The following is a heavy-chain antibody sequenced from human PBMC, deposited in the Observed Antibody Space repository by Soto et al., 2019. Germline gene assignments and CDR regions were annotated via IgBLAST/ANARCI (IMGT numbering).Heavy chain of an antibody. Sequence: EVQLLESGGGLVQPGGSLRLSCAASGFTFSSYAMSWVRQAPGKGLEWVSAISGSGGSTYYADSVKGRFTISRDNSKNTLYLQMNSLRAEDTAVYYCASRLKEGDGYDYGMDVWGQGTTVTVSS. CDR2: ISGSGGST. V-gene: IGHV3-23*01. CDR3: ASRLKEGDGYDYGMDV. CDR1: GFTFSSYA. J-gene: IGHJ6*02. D-gene: IGHD3-16*01.